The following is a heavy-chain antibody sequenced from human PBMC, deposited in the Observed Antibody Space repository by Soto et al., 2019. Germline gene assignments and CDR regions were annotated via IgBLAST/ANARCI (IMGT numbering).Heavy chain of an antibody. D-gene: IGHD6-13*01. J-gene: IGHJ6*03. CDR3: ARDSSSWYGYYMDV. V-gene: IGHV1-18*01. Sequence: VKVSCKASGYTFINYGISWVRQAPGQGPEWMGWISSDNGKTNYTQKLQGRVTMTTDTSTTTAYMELERLSFDDTAVYYCARDSSSWYGYYMDVWGKGTTVTVSS. CDR2: ISSDNGKT. CDR1: GYTFINYG.